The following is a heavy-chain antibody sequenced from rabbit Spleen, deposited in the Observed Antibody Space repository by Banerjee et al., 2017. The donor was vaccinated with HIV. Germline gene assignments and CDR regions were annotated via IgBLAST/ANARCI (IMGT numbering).Heavy chain of an antibody. CDR2: IAGSSSGFT. Sequence: QEQLVESGGDLVQPEGSLTLTCKASGIDFSSYYYMCWVRQDPGKGLEWISCIAGSSSGFTYSATWANGRFTISKTSSTTVTLQMTRLTGADTATYFCARDTSSSFSSYGMDLWGPGTLVTVS. V-gene: IGHV1S45*01. CDR1: GIDFSSYYY. D-gene: IGHD1-1*01. CDR3: ARDTSSSFSSYGMDL. J-gene: IGHJ6*01.